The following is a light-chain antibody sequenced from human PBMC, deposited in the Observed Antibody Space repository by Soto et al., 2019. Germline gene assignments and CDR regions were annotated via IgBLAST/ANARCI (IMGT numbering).Light chain of an antibody. V-gene: IGLV2-23*02. CDR3: SSYAGAITFYV. J-gene: IGLJ1*01. CDR2: EVN. Sequence: QSVLTQPASVSGSPGQSITISCTGTSSDVGTYTLVSWYQQHPGKATKLVIYEVNKRPAGVSKRFSGSKSGDTASLTISGLQAEDEADYYCSSYAGAITFYVFGTGTKVTVL. CDR1: SSDVGTYTL.